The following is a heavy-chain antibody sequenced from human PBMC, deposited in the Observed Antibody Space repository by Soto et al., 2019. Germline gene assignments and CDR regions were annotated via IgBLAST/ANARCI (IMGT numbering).Heavy chain of an antibody. D-gene: IGHD4-17*01. J-gene: IGHJ5*02. Sequence: PSETLSLTCAVYGASLSDNYCNWLRQPPGKGLEWIGEINHSGNTNYNPSLRSRVTISVDRSKNQFSLKLSSVTAADTAVYYCASLDEYGGYRGFDPWGQGMLVTVSS. CDR2: INHSGNT. CDR1: GASLSDNY. CDR3: ASLDEYGGYRGFDP. V-gene: IGHV4-34*01.